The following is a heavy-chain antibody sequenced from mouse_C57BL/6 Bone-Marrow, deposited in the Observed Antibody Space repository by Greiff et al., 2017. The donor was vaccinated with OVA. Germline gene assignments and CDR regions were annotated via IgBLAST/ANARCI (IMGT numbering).Heavy chain of an antibody. Sequence: EVKLLESGPELVKPGASVKIPCKASGYTFTDYNMDWVKQSHGKSLEWIGDINPNNGGTIYNQKFKGKATLTVDKSSSTAYMELRSLTSEDTAVYYCERFDYDAWFAYWGQGTLVTVSA. CDR1: GYTFTDYN. CDR2: INPNNGGT. CDR3: ERFDYDAWFAY. V-gene: IGHV1-18*01. J-gene: IGHJ3*01. D-gene: IGHD2-4*01.